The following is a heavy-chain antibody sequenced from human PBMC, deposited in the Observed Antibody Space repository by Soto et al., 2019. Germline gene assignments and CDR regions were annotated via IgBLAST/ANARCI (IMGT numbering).Heavy chain of an antibody. Sequence: QVQLVQSGPEVKKPGASVKLSCKASGYIFTSYGIGWVRQAPGQGLEWMGWISAFKGYTKYPQRLQGRVTMTTDTPTSKAYMERRSLRSDDTAVYYCARGDDYYDSSGHYFTFFNYWGQGRLVTVSS. CDR1: GYIFTSYG. D-gene: IGHD3-22*01. CDR2: ISAFKGYT. CDR3: ARGDDYYDSSGHYFTFFNY. J-gene: IGHJ4*02. V-gene: IGHV1-18*01.